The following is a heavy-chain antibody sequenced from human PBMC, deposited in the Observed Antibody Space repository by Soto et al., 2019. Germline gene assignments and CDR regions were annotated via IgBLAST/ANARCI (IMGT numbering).Heavy chain of an antibody. D-gene: IGHD3-9*01. V-gene: IGHV4-59*01. J-gene: IGHJ4*02. CDR3: ARDGRVILTGFDY. CDR1: GGSISSYY. Sequence: PSETLSLTCTVSGGSISSYYCSWIRQPPGKGLEWIGYIYYSGSTNYNPSLKSRVTISVDTSKNQFSLKLSSVTAADTAVYYCARDGRVILTGFDYWGQGTRVTVSS. CDR2: IYYSGST.